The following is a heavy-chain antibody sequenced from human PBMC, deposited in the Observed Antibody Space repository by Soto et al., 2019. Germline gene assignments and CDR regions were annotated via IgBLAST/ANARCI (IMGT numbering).Heavy chain of an antibody. Sequence: TGGSLRLSCAASGLTFRSYWMHWVRQAPGKGLVWVSRINTDGSVAMYVDSVKGRFTISRDNAKNTLYLQMNSLRAEDTAVYYCARGKYYDILTGPEFDYWGQGTLVTVSS. J-gene: IGHJ4*02. V-gene: IGHV3-74*03. D-gene: IGHD3-9*01. CDR2: INTDGSVA. CDR3: ARGKYYDILTGPEFDY. CDR1: GLTFRSYW.